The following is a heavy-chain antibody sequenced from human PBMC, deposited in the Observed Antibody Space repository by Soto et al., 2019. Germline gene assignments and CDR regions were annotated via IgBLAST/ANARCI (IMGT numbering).Heavy chain of an antibody. V-gene: IGHV3-64*04. Sequence: GGSLRLSCSASGFTFSSYAMHWVRQAPGKGLEYVSAISSNASSTYYADSVKGRFTISRDNSKNSLYLQMNSLRAEDTAVYYCGKVADSGYYTVDRWGQGTLVTVSS. CDR1: GFTFSSYA. J-gene: IGHJ5*02. D-gene: IGHD3-22*01. CDR3: GKVADSGYYTVDR. CDR2: ISSNASST.